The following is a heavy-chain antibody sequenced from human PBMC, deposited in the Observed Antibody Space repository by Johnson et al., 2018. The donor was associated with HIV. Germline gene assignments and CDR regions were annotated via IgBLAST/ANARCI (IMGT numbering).Heavy chain of an antibody. CDR1: GFTFNTYT. CDR2: ISYDGSNK. CDR3: ASPYYYASGTYYNEKPMDAFDI. V-gene: IGHV3-30-3*01. J-gene: IGHJ3*02. D-gene: IGHD3-10*01. Sequence: QVQLVESGGGVVQPGRSLRLSCAASGFTFNTYTMHWVRQAPGKGLEWVAVISYDGSNKFYADSVKGRFTISRDNSNNTLYLQMNSLRAEDTALYYCASPYYYASGTYYNEKPMDAFDIWGQGTMVTVSS.